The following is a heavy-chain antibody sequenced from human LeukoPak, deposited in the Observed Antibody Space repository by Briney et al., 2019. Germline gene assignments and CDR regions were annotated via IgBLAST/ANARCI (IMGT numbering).Heavy chain of an antibody. J-gene: IGHJ4*02. Sequence: ASVKVSCKASGYTFTSYGISWVRQAPGQGLEWIGWISAYNGNTNYAQKLQGRVTMTTDTSTSTAYMELRSLRSDDTAVYYCAREYGSYGDYGGYFDYWGQGTLVTVSS. CDR2: ISAYNGNT. D-gene: IGHD4-17*01. CDR3: AREYGSYGDYGGYFDY. CDR1: GYTFTSYG. V-gene: IGHV1-18*01.